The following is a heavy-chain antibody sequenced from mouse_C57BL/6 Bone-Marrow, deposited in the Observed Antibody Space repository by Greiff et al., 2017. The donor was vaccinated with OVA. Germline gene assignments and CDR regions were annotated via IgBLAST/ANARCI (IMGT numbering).Heavy chain of an antibody. CDR2: IDPTNDYT. CDR3: TRGYYFDY. CDR1: GYPFTSYT. Sequence: QVPVKQSGAELARPCAPVKMSCKASGYPFTSYTVHWVKQRPGQGLEWIGYIDPTNDYTNYNQKFKGKATLTADKSSSTAYMQLSSLTSEDSAVYYCTRGYYFDYWGQGTTLTVSS. V-gene: IGHV1-4*01. J-gene: IGHJ2*01.